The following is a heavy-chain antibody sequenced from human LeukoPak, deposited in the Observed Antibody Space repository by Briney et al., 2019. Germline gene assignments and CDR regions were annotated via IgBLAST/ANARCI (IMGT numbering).Heavy chain of an antibody. CDR1: GGSISSYY. Sequence: SETLSLTCTVSGGSISSYYWSWIRQPPGKGLEWIGYIYYSGSTNYNPSLKSRVTISVDTSKNQFSLKLSSVTAADTAVYYCAGGHTQNWGSFDYWGQGTLVTVSS. CDR2: IYYSGST. J-gene: IGHJ4*02. D-gene: IGHD7-27*01. V-gene: IGHV4-59*01. CDR3: AGGHTQNWGSFDY.